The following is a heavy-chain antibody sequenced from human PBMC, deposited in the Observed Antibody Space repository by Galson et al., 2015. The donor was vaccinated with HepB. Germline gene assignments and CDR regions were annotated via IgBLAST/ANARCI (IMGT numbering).Heavy chain of an antibody. CDR3: ATQGGWSGSYLHWYFDL. Sequence: SVKVSCKVSGYTLTELSMHWVRQAPGKGLEWMGGFDPEDGETIYAQKFQGRVTMTEDTSTDTAYMELSSLRSEDTAVYYCATQGGWSGSYLHWYFDLWGRGTLVTVSS. CDR2: FDPEDGET. D-gene: IGHD1-26*01. V-gene: IGHV1-24*01. J-gene: IGHJ2*01. CDR1: GYTLTELS.